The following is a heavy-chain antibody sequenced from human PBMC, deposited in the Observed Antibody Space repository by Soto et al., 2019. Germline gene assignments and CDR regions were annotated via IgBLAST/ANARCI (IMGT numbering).Heavy chain of an antibody. CDR2: IWYDGSNK. J-gene: IGHJ3*02. Sequence: QVQLVESGGGVVQPGRSLRLSCAASGFTFSSYGMHWVRQAPGKGLEWVAVIWYDGSNKYYADSVKGRFTISRDNSKNTLYLQMNSLRAEDTAVYYCARDLDFFGDYTNGAFDIVGQGTMVTVSS. V-gene: IGHV3-33*01. CDR3: ARDLDFFGDYTNGAFDI. D-gene: IGHD4-4*01. CDR1: GFTFSSYG.